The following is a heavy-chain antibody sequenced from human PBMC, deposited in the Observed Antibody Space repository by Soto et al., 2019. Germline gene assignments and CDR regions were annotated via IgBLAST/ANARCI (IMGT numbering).Heavy chain of an antibody. Sequence: QVQLVESGGGVVQPGRSLRLSCAASGFSFSTYGIHWVRQAPGKGLEWVAVISYDGSNKYYADSVKGRFTISRDNSKNPLYLHMNSLRAEDTAVYYCAKDSGGTGGCNYWGQGTLVTVSS. CDR2: ISYDGSNK. CDR3: AKDSGGTGGCNY. D-gene: IGHD3-10*01. CDR1: GFSFSTYG. J-gene: IGHJ4*02. V-gene: IGHV3-30*18.